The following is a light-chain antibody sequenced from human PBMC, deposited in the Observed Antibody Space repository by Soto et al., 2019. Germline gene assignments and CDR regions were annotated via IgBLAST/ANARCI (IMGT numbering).Light chain of an antibody. J-gene: IGKJ2*01. V-gene: IGKV1-5*01. CDR2: DAS. CDR3: QQYNSDSPYT. CDR1: QSISSW. Sequence: DIQMTQSPSTLSASVGDRVTITCRASQSISSWLAWYQQKPGKAPKLLIYDASSLESGVPSRFSGSGSGTEFTLTISSLQPDDFATYYCQQYNSDSPYTFGQGTKLEIK.